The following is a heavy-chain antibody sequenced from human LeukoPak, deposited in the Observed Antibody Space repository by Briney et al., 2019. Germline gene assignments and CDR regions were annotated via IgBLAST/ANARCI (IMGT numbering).Heavy chain of an antibody. D-gene: IGHD1-26*01. J-gene: IGHJ3*02. Sequence: SETLPLTCTVSGGSISSSSYYWGWIRQPPGKGLEWIGSIYYSGSTYYNPSLKSRVTISVDTSKNQFSLKLSSVTAADTAVYYCARELVGATLAFDIWGQGTMVTVSS. CDR1: GGSISSSSYY. CDR3: ARELVGATLAFDI. CDR2: IYYSGST. V-gene: IGHV4-39*07.